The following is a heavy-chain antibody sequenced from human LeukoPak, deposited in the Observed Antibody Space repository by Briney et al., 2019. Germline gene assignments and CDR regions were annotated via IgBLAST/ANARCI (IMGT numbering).Heavy chain of an antibody. CDR2: ISPSGGST. V-gene: IGHV1-46*01. CDR1: GYTFTNYY. CDR3: ARVRSTSSYYDSTGYENFDY. J-gene: IGHJ4*02. Sequence: EASVKVSCKASGYTFTNYYIHWVRQAPGQGLEWMGIISPSGGSTNYAQKFQGRVTLTRDTSTSTVYMELSSLRSEDTAVYYCARVRSTSSYYDSTGYENFDYWGQGTLVTVSS. D-gene: IGHD3-22*01.